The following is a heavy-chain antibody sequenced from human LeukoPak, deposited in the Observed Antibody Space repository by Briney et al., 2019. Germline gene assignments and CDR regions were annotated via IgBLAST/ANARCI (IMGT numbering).Heavy chain of an antibody. D-gene: IGHD4-23*01. J-gene: IGHJ4*02. CDR3: AGAASRVTSPDY. V-gene: IGHV3-74*01. Sequence: PGGSLRLSCAASRFTFSSYWMHWVRQAPGEGLVWVSRINTDGNTTTYADSVKGRFTISRDNAKNTLYLQMNSLRAEDTAVYYCAGAASRVTSPDYWGQGTLVTVSS. CDR1: RFTFSSYW. CDR2: INTDGNTT.